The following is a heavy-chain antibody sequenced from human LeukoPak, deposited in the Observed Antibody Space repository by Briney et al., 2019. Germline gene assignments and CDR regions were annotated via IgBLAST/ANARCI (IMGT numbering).Heavy chain of an antibody. Sequence: ASVKVSCKASGYTFTSYYMHWVRQAPGQGLEWMGIINPSGGSTSYAQKFQGRVTMTRDTSTSTVYMELSSLRSEDTAVYYCARDHHNYYDSSGSPNYWGRGTLVTVSS. CDR3: ARDHHNYYDSSGSPNY. V-gene: IGHV1-46*01. CDR2: INPSGGST. J-gene: IGHJ4*02. D-gene: IGHD3-22*01. CDR1: GYTFTSYY.